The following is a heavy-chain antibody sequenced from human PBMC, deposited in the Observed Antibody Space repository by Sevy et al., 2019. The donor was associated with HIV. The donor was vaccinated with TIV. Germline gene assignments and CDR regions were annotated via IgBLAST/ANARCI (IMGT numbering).Heavy chain of an antibody. J-gene: IGHJ4*02. V-gene: IGHV3-48*02. Sequence: GGSLRLSCAASGFRFNYHNMNWVRQAPGKGLEWISYISNSASTTYLGDSVRGRFTISRDNAKNSLFLEMDNLTDEDTAVYYCAREGNRERQTIPHDSWGRGIQVTVSS. CDR3: AREGNRERQTIPHDS. D-gene: IGHD6-25*01. CDR2: ISNSASTT. CDR1: GFRFNYHN.